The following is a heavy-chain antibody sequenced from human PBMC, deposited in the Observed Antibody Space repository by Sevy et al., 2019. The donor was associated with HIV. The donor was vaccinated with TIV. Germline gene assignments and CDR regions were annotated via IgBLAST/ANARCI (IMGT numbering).Heavy chain of an antibody. CDR3: ARVRSPMTTSGYGMDV. V-gene: IGHV1-69*13. J-gene: IGHJ6*02. CDR1: RGTFSSYA. CDR2: NIPIYGTT. Sequence: ASVKVACKASRGTFSSYAISWVRQAPGQGLERMGGNIPIYGTTNYAQKFQGRVTITADESTNTAYMELSSLRSEDTAVYYSARVRSPMTTSGYGMDVWGQGTTVTVSS. D-gene: IGHD3-22*01.